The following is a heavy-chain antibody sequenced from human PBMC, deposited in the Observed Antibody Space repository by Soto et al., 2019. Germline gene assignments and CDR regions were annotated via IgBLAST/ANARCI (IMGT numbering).Heavy chain of an antibody. D-gene: IGHD2-21*01. CDR1: VYTFTGDY. Sequence: AASVKLSCKDSVYTFTGDYMHRVRQATGQGLEWMEWINSNSGGTNYAQNIQGWVTMTMDTSISTAYMVLRRLRSDDTAVYFCARDLWRKASSPRTFDLWGQATLVTVSS. V-gene: IGHV1-2*04. J-gene: IGHJ5*02. CDR2: INSNSGGT. CDR3: ARDLWRKASSPRTFDL.